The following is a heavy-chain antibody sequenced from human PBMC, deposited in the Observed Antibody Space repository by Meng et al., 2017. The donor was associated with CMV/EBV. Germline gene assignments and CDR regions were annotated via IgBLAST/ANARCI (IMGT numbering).Heavy chain of an antibody. CDR1: GVSFSYYI. CDR3: AREWSVGAYNWFDP. D-gene: IGHD1-26*01. CDR2: ISSSSSYI. J-gene: IGHJ5*02. Sequence: ASGVSFSYYIMNWVRRAPGKGLEWVSSISSSSSYIYYADSVKGRFTITRDNAKNSLYLQMDSLRVEDTAVYYCAREWSVGAYNWFDPWGQGTLVTVSS. V-gene: IGHV3-21*01.